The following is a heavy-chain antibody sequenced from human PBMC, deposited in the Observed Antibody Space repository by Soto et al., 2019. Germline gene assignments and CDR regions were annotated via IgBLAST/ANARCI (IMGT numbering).Heavy chain of an antibody. D-gene: IGHD3-16*01. J-gene: IGHJ3*02. CDR2: IKSKTDGGTT. V-gene: IGHV3-15*07. CDR1: GFTFSNAW. CDR3: TTDWGYFGAFDI. Sequence: EVQLVESGGGLVKPGGSLRLSCAASGFTFSNAWMNWVRQAPGKGLEWVGRIKSKTDGGTTDYAAPVKGRFTISRDDSKNTLYLQMNSLKPEDTAVYYCTTDWGYFGAFDIWGHGTMVTVSS.